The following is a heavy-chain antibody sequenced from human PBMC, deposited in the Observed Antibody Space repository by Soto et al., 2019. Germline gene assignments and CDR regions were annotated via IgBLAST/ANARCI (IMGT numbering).Heavy chain of an antibody. Sequence: QVQLQESGPGLVEPSGPLSLTCAVSGASFGNTNWWSWVRQPPGKGLEWIGEIYHSGTTNCDPSLKSRVTISVDKSNNQFSLKLRSVTAADTAVYYCAIPGAGDFDYWGQGTLVTVSS. J-gene: IGHJ4*02. CDR3: AIPGAGDFDY. V-gene: IGHV4-4*02. CDR1: GASFGNTNW. CDR2: IYHSGTT. D-gene: IGHD6-13*01.